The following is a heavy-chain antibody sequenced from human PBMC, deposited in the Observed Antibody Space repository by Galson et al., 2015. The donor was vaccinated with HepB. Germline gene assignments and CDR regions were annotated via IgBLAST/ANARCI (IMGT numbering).Heavy chain of an antibody. D-gene: IGHD1/OR15-1a*01. CDR3: AREGYIRVVTGTRPVAY. CDR1: GYTFTGYY. CDR2: INPNSGGT. V-gene: IGHV1-2*02. J-gene: IGHJ4*02. Sequence: SVKVSCKASGYTFTGYYMHWVRQAPGQGLEWMGWINPNSGGTNYAQKFQGRVTMTRDTSISTAYMELSRLRSDDTAAYYCAREGYIRVVTGTRPVAYWGQGTLVTVSS.